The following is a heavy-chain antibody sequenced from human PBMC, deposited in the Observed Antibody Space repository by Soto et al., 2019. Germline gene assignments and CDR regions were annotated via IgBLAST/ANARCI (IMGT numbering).Heavy chain of an antibody. CDR3: AREGYGDYGNYYYGMDV. J-gene: IGHJ6*02. CDR1: GYTFTSYG. D-gene: IGHD4-17*01. V-gene: IGHV1-18*04. Sequence: ASVKVSCRASGYTFTSYGISWVRQAPGQGLEWMGWISAYNGNTNYAQKLQGRVTMTTDTSTSTAYMELRSLRSDDTAVYYCAREGYGDYGNYYYGMDVWGQGTTVTVS. CDR2: ISAYNGNT.